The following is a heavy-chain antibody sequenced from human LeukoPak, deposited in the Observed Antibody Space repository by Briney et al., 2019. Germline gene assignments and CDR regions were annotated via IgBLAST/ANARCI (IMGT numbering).Heavy chain of an antibody. CDR2: IYPGDSDT. D-gene: IGHD6-13*01. CDR3: ARSIAAAGTNAFDI. Sequence: GESLKISCKGSGYSFTSYWIGGVRQMPGKGLEWMGIIYPGDSDTRYSPSFQGQVTISADKSISIAYLQWSSLKASDTAMYYCARSIAAAGTNAFDIWGQGTMVTVSS. V-gene: IGHV5-51*01. J-gene: IGHJ3*02. CDR1: GYSFTSYW.